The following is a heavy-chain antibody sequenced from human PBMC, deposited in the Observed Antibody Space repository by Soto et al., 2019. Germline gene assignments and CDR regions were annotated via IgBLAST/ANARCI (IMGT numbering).Heavy chain of an antibody. CDR2: IIPILGIA. J-gene: IGHJ4*02. D-gene: IGHD3-10*01. Sequence: QVQLVQSGAEVKKPGSSVKVSCKASGGTFSSYTISWVRQAPGQGLEWMGRIIPILGIANYAQKFQGRVTIPADKSTSTAYMELSSLRSEDTAVYYGAREEYYYGSGAFFDYWGQGTLVTVSS. CDR1: GGTFSSYT. V-gene: IGHV1-69*08. CDR3: AREEYYYGSGAFFDY.